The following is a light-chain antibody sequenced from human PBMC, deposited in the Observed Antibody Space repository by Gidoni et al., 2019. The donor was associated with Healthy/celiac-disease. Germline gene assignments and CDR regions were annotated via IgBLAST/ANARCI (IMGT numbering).Light chain of an antibody. CDR2: GAS. Sequence: IVLTQSQGTLSLSPGERATLSCRASQRVSSSYLAWYQQKPGQAPTLLIYGASSRATGIPDRFSGSGSGTDFTLTISRLEPEDFAVYYCQQYCSSPPTFGQGTKVEIK. J-gene: IGKJ1*01. CDR1: QRVSSSY. CDR3: QQYCSSPPT. V-gene: IGKV3-20*01.